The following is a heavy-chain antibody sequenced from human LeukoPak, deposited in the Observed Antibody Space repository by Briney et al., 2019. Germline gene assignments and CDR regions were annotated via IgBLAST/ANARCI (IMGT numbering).Heavy chain of an antibody. CDR3: ARGQVWSRYYYMDV. Sequence: SETLSLTCAVYGGSFSGYYWSWIRQPPGKGLEWIGEINHSGGTNYNPSLKSRVTISVDTSKNQFSLKLSSVTAADTAVYYCARGQVWSRYYYMDVWGKGTTVTVSS. V-gene: IGHV4-34*01. CDR1: GGSFSGYY. D-gene: IGHD3-10*01. J-gene: IGHJ6*03. CDR2: INHSGGT.